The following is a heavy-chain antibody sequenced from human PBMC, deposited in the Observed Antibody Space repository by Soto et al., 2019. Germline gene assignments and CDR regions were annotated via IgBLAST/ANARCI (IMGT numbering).Heavy chain of an antibody. J-gene: IGHJ6*02. CDR3: ARVRVRPSTYTAMVNYYYYYGMDV. Sequence: PSETLSLTCAVYGGSFSGYYWSWIRQPPGKGLEWIGEINHSGSTNYNPSLKSRVTISVDTSKNQFSLKLSSVTAADTAVYYCARVRVRPSTYTAMVNYYYYYGMDVWGQGTTVTVSS. D-gene: IGHD5-18*01. CDR1: GGSFSGYY. CDR2: INHSGST. V-gene: IGHV4-34*01.